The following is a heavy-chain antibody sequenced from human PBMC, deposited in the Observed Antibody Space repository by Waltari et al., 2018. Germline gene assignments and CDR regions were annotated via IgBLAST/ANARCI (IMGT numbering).Heavy chain of an antibody. CDR3: ATLKRGYSYGWTLDY. Sequence: QVQLVQSGAEVKKPGASVTVSCKVSGYTLPELSMHWVRQAPGKGLEWMGGFDPEDGETINAQKFQGRVTMTEDTSTDTAYMELSSLRSEDTAVYYCATLKRGYSYGWTLDYWGQGTLVIVSS. CDR1: GYTLPELS. D-gene: IGHD5-18*01. CDR2: FDPEDGET. J-gene: IGHJ4*02. V-gene: IGHV1-24*01.